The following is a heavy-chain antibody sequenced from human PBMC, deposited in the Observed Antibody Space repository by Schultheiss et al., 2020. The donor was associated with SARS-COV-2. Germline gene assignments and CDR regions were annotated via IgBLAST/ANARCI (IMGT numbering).Heavy chain of an antibody. V-gene: IGHV4-31*01. CDR3: ARGRRDGYNKYYFDY. D-gene: IGHD5-24*01. CDR1: GGSISSGGYY. J-gene: IGHJ4*02. Sequence: SETLSLTCTVSGGSISSGGYYWSWIRQHPGKGLEWIGYIYYSGSTYYNPSLKSLVTISVDTSKNQFSLKLSSVTAADTAVYYCARGRRDGYNKYYFDYWGQGTLVTVSS. CDR2: IYYSGST.